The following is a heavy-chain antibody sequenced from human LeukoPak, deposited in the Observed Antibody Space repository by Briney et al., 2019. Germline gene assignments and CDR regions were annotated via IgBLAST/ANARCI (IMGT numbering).Heavy chain of an antibody. CDR1: GYTFTSYG. J-gene: IGHJ4*02. CDR2: ISAYNGNT. CDR3: ARDPHSLYDFWSGYYYYLDY. V-gene: IGHV1-18*01. Sequence: ASVTVSCKASGYTFTSYGISWVGQAPGQGLEWMGWISAYNGNTNYAQKLQGRVTITTDTSTSTAYMELRSLRSDDTAVYYCARDPHSLYDFWSGYYYYLDYWGQGTLVTVSS. D-gene: IGHD3-3*01.